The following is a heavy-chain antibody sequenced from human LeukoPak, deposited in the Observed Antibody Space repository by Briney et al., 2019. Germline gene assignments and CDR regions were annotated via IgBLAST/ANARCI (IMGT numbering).Heavy chain of an antibody. CDR2: IYYSGST. V-gene: IGHV4-39*01. Sequence: SETLSLTCTVSGGSISSSSYYWGWIRQLPGKGLEWIGSIYYSGSTYYNPSLKSRVTISVDTSKNQFSLKLSSVTAADTAVYYCARVPKLTTVVTLGQLVWFDPWGQGTLVTVSS. D-gene: IGHD4-23*01. J-gene: IGHJ5*02. CDR3: ARVPKLTTVVTLGQLVWFDP. CDR1: GGSISSSSYY.